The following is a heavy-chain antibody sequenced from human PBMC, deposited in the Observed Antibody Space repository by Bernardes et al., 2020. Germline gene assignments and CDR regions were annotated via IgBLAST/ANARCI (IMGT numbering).Heavy chain of an antibody. CDR2: INTDGSST. CDR3: ARDGCSGGSCYLPSFDY. CDR1: GFTFRSYW. Sequence: GGSLRLSCAASGFTFRSYWMHWVRQAPGKGLVWVSRINTDGSSTSYADSVKGRFTISRDNAKNTLYLQMNSLRAEDTAVYFCARDGCSGGSCYLPSFDYWGQGTLVTVSS. D-gene: IGHD2-15*01. V-gene: IGHV3-74*01. J-gene: IGHJ4*02.